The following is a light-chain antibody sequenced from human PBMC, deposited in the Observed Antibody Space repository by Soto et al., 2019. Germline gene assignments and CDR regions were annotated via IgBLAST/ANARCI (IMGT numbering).Light chain of an antibody. CDR3: QQRDRWPPVYT. V-gene: IGKV3-11*01. J-gene: IGKJ2*01. Sequence: EIVLTQSPATLSLSPGDRATLSCRASQSVTTFLAWYQQRPGQSPRLLIYDTSNRATGIPARFTGSGSVTNFTLTISGLEPEYFAVYYCQQRDRWPPVYTFGQGTKVEIK. CDR1: QSVTTF. CDR2: DTS.